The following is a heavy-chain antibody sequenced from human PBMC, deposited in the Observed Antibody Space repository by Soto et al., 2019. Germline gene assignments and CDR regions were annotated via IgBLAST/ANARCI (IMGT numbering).Heavy chain of an antibody. Sequence: PSETLSLTCTVSGGSISNYYWSWIRQPPGKGLEWIGYIHYSGSTNYNPSLKSRITMSVDTSKNQFSLKLDSVTAADTAVYYCARHQISGYPDITFDYWGTGTLVTVSS. J-gene: IGHJ4*02. CDR1: GGSISNYY. CDR2: IHYSGST. V-gene: IGHV4-59*08. D-gene: IGHD5-12*01. CDR3: ARHQISGYPDITFDY.